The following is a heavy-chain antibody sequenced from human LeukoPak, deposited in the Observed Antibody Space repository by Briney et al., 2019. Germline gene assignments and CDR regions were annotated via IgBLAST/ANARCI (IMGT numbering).Heavy chain of an antibody. D-gene: IGHD1-26*01. V-gene: IGHV3-30*18. CDR1: GFTFSSYG. CDR2: ISYDGSNK. Sequence: GGSLRLSCAASGFTFSSYGMHWVRQAPGKGLEWVAVISYDGSNKYYADSVKGRFTISRDNSKKTLYLQMNSLRAEDTAVYYCAKDGGWELVLGHAFDIWGQGTMVTVSS. CDR3: AKDGGWELVLGHAFDI. J-gene: IGHJ3*02.